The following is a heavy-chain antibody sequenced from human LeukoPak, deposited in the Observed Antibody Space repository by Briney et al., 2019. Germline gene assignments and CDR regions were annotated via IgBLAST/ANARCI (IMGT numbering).Heavy chain of an antibody. CDR2: INHNGNVN. CDR3: ARAQRGYSGPTRGYYFDY. V-gene: IGHV3-7*03. Sequence: PGGSLRLSCEASGFTFSGYWTNWARQAPGKGLEWVASINHNGNVNYYVDSVKGRFTISRDNSKNTLYLQMNSLRAEDTAVYYCARAQRGYSGPTRGYYFDYWGQGTLVTVSS. CDR1: GFTFSGYW. J-gene: IGHJ4*02. D-gene: IGHD5-12*01.